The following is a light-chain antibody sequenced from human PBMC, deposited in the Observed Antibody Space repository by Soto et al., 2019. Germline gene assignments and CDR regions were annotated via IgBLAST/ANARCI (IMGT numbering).Light chain of an antibody. V-gene: IGKV4-1*01. Sequence: DIVMTQSPDSLAVFRGEGATINCKSSQSVLYSSNNKNHLAWYQQKPGQPPKLLIYWASTRESGVPDRFSGSGSGTDFTLTISRLQAADVAVYYCQQSYTTPLTFGQGTKVEIK. CDR3: QQSYTTPLT. J-gene: IGKJ1*01. CDR2: WAS. CDR1: QSVLYSSNNKNH.